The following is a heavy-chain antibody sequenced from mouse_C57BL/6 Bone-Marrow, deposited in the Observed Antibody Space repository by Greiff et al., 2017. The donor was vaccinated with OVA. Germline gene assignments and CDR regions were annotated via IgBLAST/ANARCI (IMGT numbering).Heavy chain of an antibody. CDR2: INPNNGGT. Sequence: DVQLVESGPELVKPGASVKMSCKASGYTFTDYNMHWVKQSHGKSLEWIGYINPNNGGTSYNQKFKGKATLTVNKSSSTAYMELRSLTSEDSAVYYGASGGSSAWFAYWGQGTLVTVSA. CDR3: ASGGSSAWFAY. D-gene: IGHD6-1*01. J-gene: IGHJ3*01. CDR1: GYTFTDYN. V-gene: IGHV1-22*01.